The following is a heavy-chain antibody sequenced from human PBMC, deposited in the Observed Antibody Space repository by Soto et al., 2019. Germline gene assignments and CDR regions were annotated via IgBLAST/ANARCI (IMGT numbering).Heavy chain of an antibody. Sequence: SETLSLTCSVYGGSFSGYCCSWLRQPPGKGLEWIWEINHSGSTYYNPSLKSRVTIRVETSKNQSSLKLSSVTAADTAVYYCARLPQPGGYYCGSGSYPYFDYWRQGTLVTVPS. D-gene: IGHD3-10*01. CDR1: GGSFSGYC. CDR2: INHSGST. CDR3: ARLPQPGGYYCGSGSYPYFDY. J-gene: IGHJ4*02. V-gene: IGHV4-34*01.